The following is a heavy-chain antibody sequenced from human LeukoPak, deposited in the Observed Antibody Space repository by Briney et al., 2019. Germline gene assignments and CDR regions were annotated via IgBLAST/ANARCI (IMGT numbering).Heavy chain of an antibody. CDR3: ARGVASRY. J-gene: IGHJ4*02. CDR1: GGSFSGYY. CDR2: INHSGST. D-gene: IGHD5-12*01. Sequence: SETLSLTCAVYGGSFSGYYWSWIRQPPGKGLEWIGEINHSGSTNYNPSLKSRVTISVDTSKNQFSLKLSSVTAADTAVYYCARGVASRYWGQVTLVTVSS. V-gene: IGHV4-34*01.